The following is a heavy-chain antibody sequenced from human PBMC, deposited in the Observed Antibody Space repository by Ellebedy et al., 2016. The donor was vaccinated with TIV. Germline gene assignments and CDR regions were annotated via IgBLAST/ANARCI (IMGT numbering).Heavy chain of an antibody. Sequence: SQTLSLTCXISGDSVSSNSAAWNWIRQSPSRGLEWLGRTYYRSKWYNEYAVSVKRRITINPDTSKNQFSLQLNSVTPEDTAVYYCARETTVSLYNWFDPWGQGTLVTVSS. CDR2: TYYRSKWYN. CDR1: GDSVSSNSAA. D-gene: IGHD1-14*01. CDR3: ARETTVSLYNWFDP. J-gene: IGHJ5*02. V-gene: IGHV6-1*01.